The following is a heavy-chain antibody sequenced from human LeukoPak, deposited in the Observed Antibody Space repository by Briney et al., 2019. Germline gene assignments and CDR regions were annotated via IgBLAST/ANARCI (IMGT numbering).Heavy chain of an antibody. CDR3: AREVGTTVTRPGDYYYMDV. V-gene: IGHV4-34*01. J-gene: IGHJ6*03. D-gene: IGHD4-17*01. CDR1: GGSFSGNY. CDR2: INHSGST. Sequence: SETLSLTCAVYGGSFSGNYWSRIRQPQGKGLEWFGEINHSGSTNYNPFLKSRVTISVDTSKNQFSLKLSSVTAADTAVYYCAREVGTTVTRPGDYYYMDVWGKGTTVTVSS.